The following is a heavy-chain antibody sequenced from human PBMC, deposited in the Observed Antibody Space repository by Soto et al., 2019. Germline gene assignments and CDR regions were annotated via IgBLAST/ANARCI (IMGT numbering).Heavy chain of an antibody. D-gene: IGHD6-13*01. CDR1: GYRFTSYW. V-gene: IGHV5-51*01. J-gene: IGHJ4*02. Sequence: PGESLKISCKGSGYRFTSYWIGWVRQMPGKGLEGMGIFYPGDSDTRYSPSFQGHVTISADKSISTAYLQWNSLKASDTAIYYCALSSIAAAGFDFWGRGTVVTVSS. CDR3: ALSSIAAAGFDF. CDR2: FYPGDSDT.